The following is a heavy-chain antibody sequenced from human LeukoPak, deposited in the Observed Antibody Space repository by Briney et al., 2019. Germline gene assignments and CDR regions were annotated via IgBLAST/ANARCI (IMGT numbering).Heavy chain of an antibody. CDR2: IKQDGSEK. Sequence: GGSLRLSCAASGFTFSLYWMNWVRRAPGKGLEWVANIKQDGSEKNYVDSVKGRFTISRDNAKNSLYLQMNNLRVEDTAVYYCPGGTGFIIKDWGQGTLVSVPS. CDR3: PGGTGFIIKD. D-gene: IGHD3-9*01. V-gene: IGHV3-7*03. J-gene: IGHJ4*02. CDR1: GFTFSLYW.